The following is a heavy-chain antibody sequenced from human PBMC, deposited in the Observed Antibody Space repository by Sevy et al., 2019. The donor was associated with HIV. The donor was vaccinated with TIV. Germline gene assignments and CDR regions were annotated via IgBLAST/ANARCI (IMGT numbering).Heavy chain of an antibody. Sequence: GGSLRLSCAASGFSFTWYWMSWVRQTPEKGLEWVANIKQDGSDKNYVDSVKGRFTISRDNAKNSLYLQMNSLRAEDTAVYYCARGRKTTQEWLEELDYYYGVDVWGQGTTVTVSS. V-gene: IGHV3-7*01. J-gene: IGHJ6*02. CDR1: GFSFTWYW. D-gene: IGHD2-8*01. CDR2: IKQDGSDK. CDR3: ARGRKTTQEWLEELDYYYGVDV.